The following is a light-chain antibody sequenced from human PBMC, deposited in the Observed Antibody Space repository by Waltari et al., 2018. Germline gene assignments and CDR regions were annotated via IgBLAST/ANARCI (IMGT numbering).Light chain of an antibody. CDR3: QQYNNWPPWT. V-gene: IGKV3-15*01. J-gene: IGKJ1*01. CDR1: QSVSSN. Sequence: VSPGERATLSCRASQSVSSNLAWYQQKPGQAPRLLIYGASTRATGIPARFSGSGSGTEFTLTISSLQSEDFAVYYCQQYNNWPPWTFGQGTKVEIK. CDR2: GAS.